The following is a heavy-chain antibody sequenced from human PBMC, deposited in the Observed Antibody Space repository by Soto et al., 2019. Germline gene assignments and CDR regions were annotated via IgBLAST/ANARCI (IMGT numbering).Heavy chain of an antibody. V-gene: IGHV3-48*02. D-gene: IGHD3-10*01. J-gene: IGHJ6*02. Sequence: EVQLVESGGGLVQPGGSLRLSCAASGFTFSLYSMSWVRQAPGKGLEWVSYISRSSTGIHYADSVKGRFTISRDDATSSLRPQMTSLRDGDTAVYYWARAVTWGLDVWGQGTTVSISS. CDR2: ISRSSTGI. CDR1: GFTFSLYS. CDR3: ARAVTWGLDV.